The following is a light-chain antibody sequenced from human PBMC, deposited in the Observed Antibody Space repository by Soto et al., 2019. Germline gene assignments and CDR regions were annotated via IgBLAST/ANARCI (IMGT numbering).Light chain of an antibody. V-gene: IGKV1-39*01. CDR1: QNIRSY. J-gene: IGKJ4*01. CDR3: QQSYSAPRLT. CDR2: AAS. Sequence: DIQMTQSPSSLSASVGDRVTITCRASQNIRSYLNWYQQKLGKAPKLLIYAASSLQSGVPSRFSGSGSETDFTLTISSLQPEDFATYYCQQSYSAPRLTFGGGTKVVIK.